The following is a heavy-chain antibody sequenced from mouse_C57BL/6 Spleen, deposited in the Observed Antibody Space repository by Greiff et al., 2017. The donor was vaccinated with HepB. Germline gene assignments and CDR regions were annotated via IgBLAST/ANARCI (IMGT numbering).Heavy chain of an antibody. CDR1: GFSLSTSGMG. J-gene: IGHJ1*03. Sequence: QVTLKESGPGILQSSQTLSLTCSFSGFSLSTSGMGVSWIRQPSGKGLEWLAHIYWDDDKRYNPSLKSRLTISKDTSRNQVFLKITSVDTADTATYYWARSYYYGSSPWYFDVWGTGTTVTVSS. V-gene: IGHV8-12*01. CDR3: ARSYYYGSSPWYFDV. D-gene: IGHD1-1*01. CDR2: IYWDDDK.